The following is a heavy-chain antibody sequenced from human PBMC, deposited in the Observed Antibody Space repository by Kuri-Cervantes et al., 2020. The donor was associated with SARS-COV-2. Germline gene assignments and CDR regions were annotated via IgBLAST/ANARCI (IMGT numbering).Heavy chain of an antibody. CDR3: ARDLHCSSTSCYSPWFDP. D-gene: IGHD2-2*01. CDR2: ISYDGSNK. J-gene: IGHJ5*02. Sequence: GGSLRLSCAASGFAFSNYGMHWVRQAPGKGLEWVAVISYDGSNKYYADSVKGRFTISRDNSKNTLYLQMNSLRAEDTAVYYCARDLHCSSTSCYSPWFDPWGQGTLVTVSS. CDR1: GFAFSNYG. V-gene: IGHV3-30*03.